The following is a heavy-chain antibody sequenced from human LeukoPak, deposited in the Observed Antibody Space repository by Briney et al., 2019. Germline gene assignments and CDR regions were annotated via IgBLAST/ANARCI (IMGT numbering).Heavy chain of an antibody. CDR3: ARGHNIVATKPYSDY. CDR1: GFTFSDYY. Sequence: GGSLRLSCAASGFTFSDYYMSWIRQAPGKGLEWVSYISSSSSYTNYADSVKGRFTISRDNTKNSLYLQMNSLRAEDPAVYYCARGHNIVATKPYSDYWGQGTLVTVSS. D-gene: IGHD5-12*01. CDR2: ISSSSSYT. J-gene: IGHJ4*02. V-gene: IGHV3-11*05.